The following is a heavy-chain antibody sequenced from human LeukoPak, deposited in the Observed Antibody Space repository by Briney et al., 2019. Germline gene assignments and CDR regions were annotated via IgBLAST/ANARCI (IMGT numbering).Heavy chain of an antibody. Sequence: GSVKVSCKASGYTFTSYRIRWVRPAPGKGLEWVGWINGYNGNTNYAQKLQGRVTMNTDRSTSTAYVELSSLRADGRAVYYCSAHPAAYDYYYYMDVWGKGTTVTVSS. V-gene: IGHV1-18*01. CDR3: SAHPAAYDYYYYMDV. J-gene: IGHJ6*03. CDR1: GYTFTSYR. CDR2: INGYNGNT. D-gene: IGHD3-16*01.